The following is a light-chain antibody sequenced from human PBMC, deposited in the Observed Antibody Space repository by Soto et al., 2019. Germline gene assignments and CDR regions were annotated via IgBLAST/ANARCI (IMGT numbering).Light chain of an antibody. Sequence: EIVLTQSPGTLSLSPGERATLSCRASQSVSSTYLSWYQQKPGQAPRPLIYGASRRATGIPDRFSGSGSGTDFTLTISRLEPEDFAVYYCQQYGSSPFTFGQGTRREIK. CDR2: GAS. V-gene: IGKV3-20*01. CDR1: QSVSSTY. J-gene: IGKJ5*01. CDR3: QQYGSSPFT.